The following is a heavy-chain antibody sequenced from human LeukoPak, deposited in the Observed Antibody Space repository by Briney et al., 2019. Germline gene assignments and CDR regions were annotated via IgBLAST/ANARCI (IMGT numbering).Heavy chain of an antibody. J-gene: IGHJ3*02. D-gene: IGHD3-16*01. CDR1: GGYISSYY. V-gene: IGHV4-59*12. CDR3: ARGGSYDLAFDI. CDR2: IYYSGST. Sequence: SETLSLTCTVSGGYISSYYWSWIRQPPGKGLEWIGYIYYSGSTNYNPSLKSRVTISVDKSKNQFSLKLSSVTAADTAVYYCARGGSYDLAFDIWGQGTMVTVSS.